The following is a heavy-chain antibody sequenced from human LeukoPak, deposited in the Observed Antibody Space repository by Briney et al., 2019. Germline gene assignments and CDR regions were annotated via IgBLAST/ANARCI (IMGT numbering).Heavy chain of an antibody. Sequence: GGSLRLSCAASGFTFDDYAMHWVRQAPGKGLEWVSGISWNSGSIGYADSVKGRLTISRDNAKNSLYLQMNSLRAEDTALYYCAKDRSGYSSSFDYWGQGTLVTVSS. CDR3: AKDRSGYSSSFDY. D-gene: IGHD3-3*01. V-gene: IGHV3-9*01. CDR2: ISWNSGSI. J-gene: IGHJ4*02. CDR1: GFTFDDYA.